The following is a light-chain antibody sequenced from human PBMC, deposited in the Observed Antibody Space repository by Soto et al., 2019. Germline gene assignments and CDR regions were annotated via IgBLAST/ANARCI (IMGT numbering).Light chain of an antibody. CDR1: QSISAW. J-gene: IGKJ1*01. CDR3: QQYNDYSWT. CDR2: KAS. V-gene: IGKV1-5*03. Sequence: DIQMTQSPSTLSASVGDRVSINCRASQSISAWLAWYQQKPGKAPRLLIYKASTLEIGVPSRFSGSGSGTEFTLTISSLQPDDAATYYCQQYNDYSWTFDQGTKVDIK.